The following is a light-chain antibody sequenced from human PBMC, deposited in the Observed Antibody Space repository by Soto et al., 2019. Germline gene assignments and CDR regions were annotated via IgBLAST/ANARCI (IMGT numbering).Light chain of an antibody. V-gene: IGLV2-8*01. CDR3: SSYSGTNNYV. Sequence: QSALTQPPSASGSPGQSVTISCTGTRSDVGGYNFVSWYQQHPGKAPKLIIYEVTKRPSGVPDRFSGSKSGNTASLTVSGLQAEDEADYYCSSYSGTNNYVFGTGTKVTVL. CDR2: EVT. CDR1: RSDVGGYNF. J-gene: IGLJ1*01.